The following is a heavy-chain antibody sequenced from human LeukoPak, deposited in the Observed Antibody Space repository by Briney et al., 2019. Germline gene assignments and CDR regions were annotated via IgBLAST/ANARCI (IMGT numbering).Heavy chain of an antibody. CDR2: ISAYNGNT. CDR1: GYTFTSYG. J-gene: IGHJ4*02. D-gene: IGHD6-6*01. Sequence: GASVKVSFKASGYTFTSYGISWVRQAPGQGLEGMGWISAYNGNTNYAQKLQGRVTMTTDTFTSTAYMELRSLRSDDTAVYYCARDWSIAARPGHPVDYWGQGTLVTVSS. CDR3: ARDWSIAARPGHPVDY. V-gene: IGHV1-18*01.